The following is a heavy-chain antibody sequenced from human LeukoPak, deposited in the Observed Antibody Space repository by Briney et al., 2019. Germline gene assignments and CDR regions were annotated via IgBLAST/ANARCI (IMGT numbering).Heavy chain of an antibody. CDR2: ISDSGGT. D-gene: IGHD5-24*01. CDR3: ARDAVRGDGYNYDS. Sequence: PSETLSFTCTVSGGSVSSASYYWTWIRQPPGKGLECIGYISDSGGTNYNPSLKSRVTISVDTSKNQFSLKLTSVTAADTAVYYCARDAVRGDGYNYDSWGQGTLVTVSS. J-gene: IGHJ5*01. CDR1: GGSVSSASYY. V-gene: IGHV4-61*01.